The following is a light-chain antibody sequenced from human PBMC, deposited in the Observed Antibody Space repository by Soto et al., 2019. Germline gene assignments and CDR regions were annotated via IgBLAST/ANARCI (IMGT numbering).Light chain of an antibody. J-gene: IGKJ1*01. Sequence: EIVLTQSPATLSVSPGERATLSCRASQSVGNNLAWYQQRPGQPPTLLINGATTSATGIPDRFSGSGSGTEFTLTISSLQSEDFAVYYCQQCDNWPRTFGQGTTVEIK. CDR1: QSVGNN. CDR3: QQCDNWPRT. V-gene: IGKV3-15*01. CDR2: GAT.